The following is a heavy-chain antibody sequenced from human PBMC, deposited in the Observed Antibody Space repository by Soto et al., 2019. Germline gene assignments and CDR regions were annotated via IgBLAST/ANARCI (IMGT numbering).Heavy chain of an antibody. D-gene: IGHD6-6*01. J-gene: IGHJ4*02. CDR3: ATCSSSRPADPHIFDF. CDR1: GGSVSSHSHY. CDR2: IYYSGST. V-gene: IGHV4-39*01. Sequence: PSETLSLTCSVSGGSVSSHSHYWAWIRQSPGKGLEWIGSIYYSGSTYNNPSLKSRVTISVDTAKNQFSLKLHSVTAADTAVYFCATCSSSRPADPHIFDFWGQGTLVTVSS.